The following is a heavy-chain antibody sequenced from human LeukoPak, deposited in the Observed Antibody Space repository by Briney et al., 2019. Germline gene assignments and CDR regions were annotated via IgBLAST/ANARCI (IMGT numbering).Heavy chain of an antibody. D-gene: IGHD2-15*01. CDR1: GYSFTSYW. V-gene: IGHV5-51*01. CDR3: ARFVGACSGGSCYPDY. CDR2: IYPGDSDT. Sequence: GESLKISCKGSGYSFTSYWIGWVRQMPGKGLEWMGIIYPGDSDTRYSPSFQGQVTISADKSISTAYLQWNSLKASDTAMYYCARFVGACSGGSCYPDYWGQGTLVTVSS. J-gene: IGHJ4*02.